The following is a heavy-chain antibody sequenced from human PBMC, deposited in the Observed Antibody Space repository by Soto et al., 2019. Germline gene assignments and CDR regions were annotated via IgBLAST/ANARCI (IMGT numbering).Heavy chain of an antibody. J-gene: IGHJ1*01. Sequence: DVRLLESGGVLLQPGGSLRLSCAASGFTFSSYSMSWVGQAPGKGMEWVSTIGTSASTYYGDSVRGRFTISRDTSRNSLSLQLNSLRAEATAVYYCADLSRFSTSYNCDWGKGTRV. D-gene: IGHD1-1*01. CDR1: GFTFSSYS. CDR3: ADLSRFSTSYNCD. V-gene: IGHV3-23*01. CDR2: IGTSAST.